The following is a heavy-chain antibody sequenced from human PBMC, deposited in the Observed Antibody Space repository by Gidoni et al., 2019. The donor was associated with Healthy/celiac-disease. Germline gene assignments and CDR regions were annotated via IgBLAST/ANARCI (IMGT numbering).Heavy chain of an antibody. CDR3: AREAPLGYCSSTSCYEGGGYFDY. J-gene: IGHJ4*02. CDR2: INPNSGGT. CDR1: GYTFTGYY. V-gene: IGHV1-2*04. Sequence: QVQLVQSGAEVKKPGASVKVSCKASGYTFTGYYMHWVRQAPGQGLEWMGWINPNSGGTNYAQKFQGWVTMTRDTSISTAYMELSRLRSDDTAVYYCAREAPLGYCSSTSCYEGGGYFDYWGQGTLVTVSS. D-gene: IGHD2-2*01.